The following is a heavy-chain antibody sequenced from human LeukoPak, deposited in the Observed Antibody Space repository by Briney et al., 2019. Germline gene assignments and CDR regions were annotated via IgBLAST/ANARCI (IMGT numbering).Heavy chain of an antibody. Sequence: PAGSLRLSCAASGFSIENDWMSWVRQAAGKGLEWVGRVKSYNAGGTTHYAAPVKGIFIISRDDSKTMLYLQMDSLKTADTAVYYCTLIQGWGAGSYFLDYWGQGALVTVSS. CDR1: GFSIENDW. CDR2: VKSYNAGGTT. J-gene: IGHJ4*02. D-gene: IGHD3-10*01. CDR3: TLIQGWGAGSYFLDY. V-gene: IGHV3-15*01.